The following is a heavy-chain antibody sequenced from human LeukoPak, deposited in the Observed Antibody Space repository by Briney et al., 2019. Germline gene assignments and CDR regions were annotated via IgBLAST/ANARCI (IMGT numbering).Heavy chain of an antibody. CDR3: ARRPNDILTNYEAGSMFDF. J-gene: IGHJ4*02. CDR1: GGSISSGGYY. Sequence: PSQTLSLTCTVSGGSISSGGYYWSWIRQHPGTGLEWIGYIHHSGSTYYNPSLKSRLTISVDTSMNQFFLKLTSVTAADTAVYYCARRPNDILTNYEAGSMFDFWGQGTLVTVSS. D-gene: IGHD3-9*01. V-gene: IGHV4-31*03. CDR2: IHHSGST.